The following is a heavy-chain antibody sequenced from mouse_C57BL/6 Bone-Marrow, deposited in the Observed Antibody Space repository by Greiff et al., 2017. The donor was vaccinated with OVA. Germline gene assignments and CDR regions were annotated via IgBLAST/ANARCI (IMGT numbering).Heavy chain of an antibody. CDR3: TTGGYGSSDWYFDV. Sequence: EVQLQQSGAELVRPGASVKLSCTASGFNIKDSYMHWVKQRPEQGLEWIGRIDPEDGDTEYAPKFQGKATMTADTSSNTAYLQLSSLTSEDTAVYYCTTGGYGSSDWYFDVWGTGTTVTVSS. CDR2: IDPEDGDT. J-gene: IGHJ1*03. D-gene: IGHD1-1*01. CDR1: GFNIKDSY. V-gene: IGHV14-1*01.